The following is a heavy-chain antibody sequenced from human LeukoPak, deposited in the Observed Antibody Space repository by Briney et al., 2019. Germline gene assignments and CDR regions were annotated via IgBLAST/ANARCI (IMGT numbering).Heavy chain of an antibody. CDR3: ARGGELLRSSWFDP. V-gene: IGHV1-2*02. D-gene: IGHD1-26*01. J-gene: IGHJ5*02. CDR1: GYTFTSYD. Sequence: ASVKVSCKASGYTFTSYDINWVRQATGQGLEWMGWINPNSGGTNYAQEFQGRVTMTRDTSISTAYMELSRLRSDDTAVYYCARGGELLRSSWFDPWGQGTLVTVSS. CDR2: INPNSGGT.